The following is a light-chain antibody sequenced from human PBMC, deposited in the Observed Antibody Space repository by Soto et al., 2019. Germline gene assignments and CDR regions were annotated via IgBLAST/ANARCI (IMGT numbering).Light chain of an antibody. CDR2: TIS. V-gene: IGKV3-15*01. CDR3: QQYNKWWT. J-gene: IGKJ1*01. Sequence: EVVMTQSPATLSVSPGERATLSCRASETVNSNLAWYQQKPGQAPRLLIYTISIRATGVPARFSGSGSGTEFTLTISSLQSEDFGVYYCQQYNKWWTFGQGTKADIK. CDR1: ETVNSN.